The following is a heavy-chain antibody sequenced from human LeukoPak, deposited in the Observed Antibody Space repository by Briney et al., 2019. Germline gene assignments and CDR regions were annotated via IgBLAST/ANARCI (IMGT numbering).Heavy chain of an antibody. CDR1: GYTFTGYY. J-gene: IGHJ6*03. CDR3: ARLGNQLQKYYYYYMDV. V-gene: IGHV1-2*02. D-gene: IGHD2-2*01. CDR2: INPNSGGT. Sequence: ASVKVSCKASGYTFTGYYMHWVRQAPGQGLEWMGWINPNSGGTNYAQKFQGRVTMTRDTSISTAYMELSRLRSEDTAVYYCARLGNQLQKYYYYYMDVWGKGTTVTVSS.